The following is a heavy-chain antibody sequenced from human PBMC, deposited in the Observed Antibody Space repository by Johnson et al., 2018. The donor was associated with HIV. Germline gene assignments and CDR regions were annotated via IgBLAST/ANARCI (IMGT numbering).Heavy chain of an antibody. CDR2: ISYDGSNK. CDR1: GFTFSSYG. Sequence: QVQLVESGGGVVQPGRSLRLSCAASGFTFSSYGMHWVRQAPGKGLEWVAVISYDGSNKYYADSVKGRFTISRDNSKNTLYLQMNSLRAEDTAVYYCAKLRSGSYPVDAFDIWGQGTMVTVSS. J-gene: IGHJ3*02. D-gene: IGHD1-26*01. V-gene: IGHV3-30*18. CDR3: AKLRSGSYPVDAFDI.